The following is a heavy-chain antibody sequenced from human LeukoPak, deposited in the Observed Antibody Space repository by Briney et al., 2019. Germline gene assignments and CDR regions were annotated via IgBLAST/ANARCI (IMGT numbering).Heavy chain of an antibody. V-gene: IGHV4-31*03. Sequence: PSQTLSLTCTVSGGSISSGGYYWSWIRQHPGKGLEWIGEINHSGTTNYNPSLKSRVIISLDTSKIQFSLKLSSVTAADTAVYYCARGYERITMREGAFDIWGQGTMVTVSS. CDR3: ARGYERITMREGAFDI. D-gene: IGHD3-22*01. CDR1: GGSISSGGYY. J-gene: IGHJ3*02. CDR2: INHSGTT.